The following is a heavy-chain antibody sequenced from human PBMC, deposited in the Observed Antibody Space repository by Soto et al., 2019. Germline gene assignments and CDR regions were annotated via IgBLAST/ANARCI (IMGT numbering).Heavy chain of an antibody. Sequence: ASVKVSCKASGYTFTSYGISWVRQAPGQGLEWMGWISAYNGNTNYAQKLQGRVTMTTDTSTSTAYMELRSLRSDDTAVYYCARRKQRQAGGTHRNSSSWPSNWFDPWGQGTLVTV. CDR2: ISAYNGNT. J-gene: IGHJ5*02. V-gene: IGHV1-18*01. D-gene: IGHD6-13*01. CDR1: GYTFTSYG. CDR3: ARRKQRQAGGTHRNSSSWPSNWFDP.